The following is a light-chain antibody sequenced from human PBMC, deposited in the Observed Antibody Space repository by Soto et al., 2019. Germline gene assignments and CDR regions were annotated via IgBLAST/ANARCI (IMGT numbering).Light chain of an antibody. CDR2: AAS. CDR3: QQYDDWPLT. V-gene: IGKV3-15*01. Sequence: ELVMTQPPAPCSGPQGERPTFSARPGQSFTENLAWYQQKLGQAPRLLIYAASTRATGIPGRFSGSGSGTEFTLTISSLQSEDFAVYYCQQYDDWPLTFGGGTKVEIK. CDR1: QSFTEN. J-gene: IGKJ4*01.